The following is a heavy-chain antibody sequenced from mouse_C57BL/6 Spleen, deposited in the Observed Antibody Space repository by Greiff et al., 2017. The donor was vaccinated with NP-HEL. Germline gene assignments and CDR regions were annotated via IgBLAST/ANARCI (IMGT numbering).Heavy chain of an antibody. V-gene: IGHV5-17*01. CDR1: GFTFSDYG. Sequence: EVKLVESGGGLVKPGGSLKLSCAASGFTFSDYGMHWVRQAPEKGLEWVAYISSGSSTIYYADTVKGRFTISRDNAKNTLFLQMTSLRSEDTAMYYCARTYKGNYFDYGGKGTTLTVSS. CDR3: ARTYKGNYFDY. D-gene: IGHD1-3*01. J-gene: IGHJ2*01. CDR2: ISSGSSTI.